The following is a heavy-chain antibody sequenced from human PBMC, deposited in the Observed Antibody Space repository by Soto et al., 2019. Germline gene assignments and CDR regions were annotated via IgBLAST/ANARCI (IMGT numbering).Heavy chain of an antibody. CDR1: GGTFSSYA. Sequence: SVKVSCKASGGTFSSYAISWVRQAPGQGLEWMGGIIPIVGTTNYAQKFQGRVTITADESTNTAYMELSSLTSADTAVYYCTSLNPYFDFWGQGTPVTVSS. J-gene: IGHJ4*02. CDR2: IIPIVGTT. CDR3: TSLNPYFDF. V-gene: IGHV1-69*13.